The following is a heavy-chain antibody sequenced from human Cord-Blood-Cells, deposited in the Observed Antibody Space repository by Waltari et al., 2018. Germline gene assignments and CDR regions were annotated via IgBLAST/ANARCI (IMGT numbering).Heavy chain of an antibody. CDR1: GFTVSSNY. CDR2: IYSGGST. D-gene: IGHD6-13*01. J-gene: IGHJ3*02. CDR3: AGIAAAGNDAFDI. V-gene: IGHV3-53*04. Sequence: EVQLVESGGGLVQPGGSLRLSCAASGFTVSSNYMRWVRQAPGKGLEWVSVIYSGGSTYYADFVKGRFTISRHNSKNTLYLQMNSLRAEDTAVYYCAGIAAAGNDAFDIWGQGTMVTVSS.